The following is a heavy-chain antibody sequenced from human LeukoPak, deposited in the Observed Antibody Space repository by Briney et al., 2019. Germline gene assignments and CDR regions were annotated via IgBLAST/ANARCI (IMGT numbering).Heavy chain of an antibody. CDR2: IYYSGST. CDR3: AGGIAAADLDAFDI. CDR1: GGSISSYY. Sequence: PSETLSLTCTVSGGSISSYYWSWIRQPPGKGLEWIGYIYYSGSTNYNPSLKSRVTISVDTSKNQFSLKLSSVTAADTAVYYCAGGIAAADLDAFDIWGQGTMVTVSS. V-gene: IGHV4-59*01. D-gene: IGHD6-13*01. J-gene: IGHJ3*02.